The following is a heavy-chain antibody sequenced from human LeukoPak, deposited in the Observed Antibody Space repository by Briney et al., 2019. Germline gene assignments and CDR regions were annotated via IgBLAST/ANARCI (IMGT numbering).Heavy chain of an antibody. CDR2: INWNGGST. V-gene: IGHV3-20*04. CDR3: ARDQTYYYDSSGYLFDY. D-gene: IGHD3-22*01. CDR1: GFTFDDYG. Sequence: GGSLRLSCAASGFTFDDYGMSWVRQAPGKGLEWVSGINWNGGSTGYADSVKGRFTISRDNSKNTLYLQMNSLRAEDTAVYYCARDQTYYYDSSGYLFDYWGQGTLVTVSS. J-gene: IGHJ4*02.